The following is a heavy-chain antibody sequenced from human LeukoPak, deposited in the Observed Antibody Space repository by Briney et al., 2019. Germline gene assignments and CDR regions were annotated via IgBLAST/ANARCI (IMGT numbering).Heavy chain of an antibody. J-gene: IGHJ5*02. CDR1: GFTFSNHW. CDR3: VRDRPHNWFDP. V-gene: IGHV3-74*01. CDR2: ITNDGGYT. Sequence: GGSLRLSCAASGFTFSNHWMHWVRQVPGKGLVWVSYITNDGGYTNYADSVKGRFTISRDNAKSMLWLQMNSLRVEDTAVYYCVRDRPHNWFDPWGQGTLVTVSS.